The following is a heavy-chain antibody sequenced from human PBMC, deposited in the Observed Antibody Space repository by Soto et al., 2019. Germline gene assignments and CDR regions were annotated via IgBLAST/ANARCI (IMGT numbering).Heavy chain of an antibody. Sequence: QVQLVQSGAEVKKPGSSVKVSCKASGGPFSTYAINWVRQAPGQGLEWMGGVIPIFGAVTYAPKFQGRVTITADESTRIAYMGLSSLKSEDTAVYYCARGGEAYCITTSCHRGHYYYYALDVWGQGTTVTVSS. D-gene: IGHD2-2*01. CDR3: ARGGEAYCITTSCHRGHYYYYALDV. J-gene: IGHJ6*02. CDR2: VIPIFGAV. V-gene: IGHV1-69*12. CDR1: GGPFSTYA.